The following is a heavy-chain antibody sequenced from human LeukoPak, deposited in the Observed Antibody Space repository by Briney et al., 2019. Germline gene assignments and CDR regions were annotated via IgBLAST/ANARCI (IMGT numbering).Heavy chain of an antibody. Sequence: PSETLSLTCVVYGGSFSDYYWRWLRQPPGKGLEWIGEINHRGITNYNPSLTSRVTISVDTSKNQFSLNLTSLTAADTAVYYCARRSTSCLDYWGQGTLVTVSS. CDR3: ARRSTSCLDY. J-gene: IGHJ4*02. CDR2: INHRGIT. V-gene: IGHV4-34*01. D-gene: IGHD2-2*01. CDR1: GGSFSDYY.